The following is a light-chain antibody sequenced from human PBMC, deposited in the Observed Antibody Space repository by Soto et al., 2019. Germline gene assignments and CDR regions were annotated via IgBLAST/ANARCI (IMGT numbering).Light chain of an antibody. J-gene: IGLJ2*01. V-gene: IGLV2-14*01. Sequence: QSALTQPASVSGSPGQSITISCTGSSSDVGGYNYVSWYQQHPGKAPKLMIYDVRNRPSGVSNRFSGSKSGNTASLTISGLQAEDEADYFCSSYSSTNSELFGGGTKLTVL. CDR1: SSDVGGYNY. CDR2: DVR. CDR3: SSYSSTNSEL.